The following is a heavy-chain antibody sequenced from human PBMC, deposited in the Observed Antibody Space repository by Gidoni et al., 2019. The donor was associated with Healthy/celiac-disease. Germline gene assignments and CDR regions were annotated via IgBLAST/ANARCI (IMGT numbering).Heavy chain of an antibody. CDR2: ILPIFGTA. Sequence: QGLEWMGGILPIFGTANYAQKLQGRVTITADESTSTAYMELSSLRSEDTAVYYCSRAPRPDSSCPRSYYYYMDVWGQGTTVTVSS. CDR3: SRAPRPDSSCPRSYYYYMDV. D-gene: IGHD3-22*01. J-gene: IGHJ6*03. V-gene: IGHV1-69*01.